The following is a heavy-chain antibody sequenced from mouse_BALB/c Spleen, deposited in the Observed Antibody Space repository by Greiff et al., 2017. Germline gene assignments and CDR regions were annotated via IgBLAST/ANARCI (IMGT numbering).Heavy chain of an antibody. J-gene: IGHJ3*01. CDR3: AREGSYALAY. CDR1: GFSLTSYG. D-gene: IGHD6-5*01. Sequence: QVQLQQSGPGLVQPSQSLSITCTVSGFSLTSYGVHWVRQSPGKGLEWLGVIWSGGSTDYNAAFISRLSISKDNSKSQVFFKMNSLQANDTAIYYCAREGSYALAYWGQGTLVTVSA. V-gene: IGHV2-2*02. CDR2: IWSGGST.